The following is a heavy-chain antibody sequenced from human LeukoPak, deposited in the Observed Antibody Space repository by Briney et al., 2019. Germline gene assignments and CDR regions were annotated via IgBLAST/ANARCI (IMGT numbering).Heavy chain of an antibody. CDR1: EYSFTSYW. J-gene: IGHJ4*02. Sequence: GESLKISCKGSEYSFTSYWIGWVRQMPGKGLEWMGIIYPGDSDTRYSPSFQGQVTISADKSISTAYLQWSSLKASDTAMYYCARIGYYDSSGGHFDYWGQGTLVTVSS. V-gene: IGHV5-51*01. CDR2: IYPGDSDT. CDR3: ARIGYYDSSGGHFDY. D-gene: IGHD3-22*01.